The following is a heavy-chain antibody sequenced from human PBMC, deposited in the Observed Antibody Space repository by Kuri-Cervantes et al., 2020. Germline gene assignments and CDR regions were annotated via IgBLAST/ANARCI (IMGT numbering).Heavy chain of an antibody. CDR1: GFTFTKYW. CDR3: ARVSSGWYGYFDL. D-gene: IGHD6-19*01. J-gene: IGHJ2*01. Sequence: GGSLRLSCAASGFTFTKYWMSWVRQSPEKGLEWVAIMNEDGSEKKYVAAVTGRFTISRDDAKNSVYLQMNSLRAEDTAMYYCARVSSGWYGYFDLCGRGNLVTVSS. V-gene: IGHV3-7*01. CDR2: MNEDGSEK.